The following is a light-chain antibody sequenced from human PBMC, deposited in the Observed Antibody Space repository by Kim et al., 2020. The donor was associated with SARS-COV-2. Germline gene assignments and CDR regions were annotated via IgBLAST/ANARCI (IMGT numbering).Light chain of an antibody. V-gene: IGKV1-33*01. CDR2: DGS. CDR3: QQYNSLPVT. CDR1: QDIHNF. J-gene: IGKJ5*01. Sequence: ANVGNSATNTCQASQDIHNFLNWFRQNPGIAPNLLIYDGSNLETGVPSRFSGRRSGTDFTLTINSLQPEDIATYYCQQYNSLPVTFGQGTRLEIK.